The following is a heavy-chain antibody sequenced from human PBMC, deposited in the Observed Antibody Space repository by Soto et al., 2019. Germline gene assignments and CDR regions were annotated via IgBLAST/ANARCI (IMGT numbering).Heavy chain of an antibody. D-gene: IGHD5-12*01. Sequence: QVQLVQSGAEVKKPGSSVKVSCKASGGTFSSYAISWVRQAPGQGLEWMGGIIPIFGTANYAQKFQGRVTITADESTRTAYMELSNLRSEETAVYYCARGDRKMATMFYWGQGTLVTVSS. V-gene: IGHV1-69*12. CDR2: IIPIFGTA. J-gene: IGHJ4*02. CDR1: GGTFSSYA. CDR3: ARGDRKMATMFY.